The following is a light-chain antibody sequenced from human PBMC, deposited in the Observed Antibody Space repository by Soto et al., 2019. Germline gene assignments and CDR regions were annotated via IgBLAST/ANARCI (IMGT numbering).Light chain of an antibody. J-gene: IGLJ1*01. CDR2: EGS. Sequence: QSALTQPASVSGSPGQSITLSCTGTSSDVGSYNLVSWYQQYPGKAPKLMIYEGSKRPSGVSNRFSGSKSGNTASLTISGLQAEDEADYYCCSYAGSSTYVFGPGTKLTVL. CDR3: CSYAGSSTYV. CDR1: SSDVGSYNL. V-gene: IGLV2-23*01.